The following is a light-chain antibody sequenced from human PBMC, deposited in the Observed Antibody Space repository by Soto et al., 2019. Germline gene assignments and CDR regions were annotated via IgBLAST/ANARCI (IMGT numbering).Light chain of an antibody. J-gene: IGKJ4*01. CDR1: QGVGAW. V-gene: IGKV1-12*01. CDR2: GTS. CDR3: QQALSFPLT. Sequence: DIQMTQSPSSVSASVGDSVTITCRASQGVGAWLAWYQQKPGKAPNLLIYGTSNLQSGVPSRFGGSGSGTDFTLTISRLQPEDFATYYCQQALSFPLTFGGGTEVEIK.